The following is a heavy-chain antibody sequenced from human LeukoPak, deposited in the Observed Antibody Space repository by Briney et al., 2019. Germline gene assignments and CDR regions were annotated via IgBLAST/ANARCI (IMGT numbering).Heavy chain of an antibody. CDR3: ARDLDDSSGDDY. D-gene: IGHD3-22*01. V-gene: IGHV1-2*02. J-gene: IGHJ4*02. Sequence: APVKVSCKTSGFTFTGYYIHWVRQAPGQGFEWIGWINPDSGGADYAQKFQGRVTMTRDTSISTVYMELNSLTSDDTAVYYCARDLDDSSGDDYWGQGTLVTVSS. CDR1: GFTFTGYY. CDR2: INPDSGGA.